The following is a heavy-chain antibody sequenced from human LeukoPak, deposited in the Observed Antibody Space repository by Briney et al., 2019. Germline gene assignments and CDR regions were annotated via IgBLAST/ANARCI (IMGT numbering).Heavy chain of an antibody. CDR3: ARAYEESPFDY. D-gene: IGHD3-16*01. V-gene: IGHV4-30-4*08. CDR1: GGSISSGDYY. Sequence: SETQSLTCTVYGGSISSGDYYWGRIRQPPGKGLEWIGYIYYSGSTYYNPSLKSRVTISVDTSKNQFSLKLSSVTAADTAVYYCARAYEESPFDYWGQGTLVTVSS. CDR2: IYYSGST. J-gene: IGHJ4*02.